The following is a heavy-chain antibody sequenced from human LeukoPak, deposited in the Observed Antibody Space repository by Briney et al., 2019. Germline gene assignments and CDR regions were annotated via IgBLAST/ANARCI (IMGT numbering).Heavy chain of an antibody. Sequence: ASVKVSCKASGYTFTSYYMHWVRQAPGQGLEWMGLINPTGGSTGYAQKFQGRVTMTRDTSISTAYMELSRLRSDDTAVYYCARALYSITEDYWGQGTLVTVSS. CDR3: ARALYSITEDY. CDR1: GYTFTSYY. CDR2: INPTGGST. D-gene: IGHD6-13*01. J-gene: IGHJ4*02. V-gene: IGHV1-2*06.